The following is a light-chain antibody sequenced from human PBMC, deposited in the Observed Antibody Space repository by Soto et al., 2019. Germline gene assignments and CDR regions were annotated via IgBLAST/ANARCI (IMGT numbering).Light chain of an antibody. CDR3: SSHNPIGTLQI. CDR2: AVS. V-gene: IGLV2-14*01. Sequence: QSALTQRSSVSLSPGESITISWTGTSSDFAVYNYVSWYQVHPGKAPKLMIYAVSTRTSGVSNRFSGSKSGNTASLTISGLQAEDEADYYCSSHNPIGTLQIFGPGTKVTVL. CDR1: SSDFAVYNY. J-gene: IGLJ1*01.